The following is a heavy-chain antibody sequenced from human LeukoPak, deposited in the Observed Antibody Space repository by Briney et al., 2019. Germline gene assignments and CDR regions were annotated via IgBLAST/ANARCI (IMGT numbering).Heavy chain of an antibody. CDR1: GFTFSSYS. CDR2: ISSSSSYI. CDR3: AKDQGSGHGSYTWGTFDY. J-gene: IGHJ4*01. Sequence: GGSLRLSCAASGFTFSSYSINWVRQAPGKGLEWVSSISSSSSYIYYADSVKGRFTISRDNAKNSLYLQMNSLRAEDTAVYYCAKDQGSGHGSYTWGTFDYWGLETLVTVFS. D-gene: IGHD3-3*01. V-gene: IGHV3-21*04.